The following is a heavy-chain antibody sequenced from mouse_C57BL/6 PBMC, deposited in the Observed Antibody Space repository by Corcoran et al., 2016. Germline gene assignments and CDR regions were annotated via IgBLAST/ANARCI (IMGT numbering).Heavy chain of an antibody. CDR3: ARSERFAY. V-gene: IGHV1-76*01. J-gene: IGHJ3*01. CDR1: GYTFTDYY. Sequence: QVQLKQSGAELVRPGASVKLSCKASGYTFTDYYINWVKQRPGQGLEWIAMIYPGSVNTYYNEKFKGKATLTAEKSSSTAYMQLSSLTSEDSAVYFCARSERFAYWGQGTLVTVSA. CDR2: IYPGSVNT.